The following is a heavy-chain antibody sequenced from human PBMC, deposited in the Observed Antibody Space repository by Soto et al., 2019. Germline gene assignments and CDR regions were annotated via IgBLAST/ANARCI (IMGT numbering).Heavy chain of an antibody. J-gene: IGHJ5*02. V-gene: IGHV3-23*01. CDR1: GFIFNIFA. CDR2: ISGGGGST. Sequence: GGSLRLSCAASGFIFNIFAMNWVRQAPGKGLEWVSGISGGGGSTYYADSVKGRFAISRDNSNNTLYLQMNSLRADDTAVYYCARGENWFDPWGQGTLVTVSS. CDR3: ARGENWFDP.